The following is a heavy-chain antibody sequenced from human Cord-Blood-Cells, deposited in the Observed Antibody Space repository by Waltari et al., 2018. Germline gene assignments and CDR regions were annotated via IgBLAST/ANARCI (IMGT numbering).Heavy chain of an antibody. CDR1: RGPFSSYA. J-gene: IGHJ4*02. D-gene: IGHD3-22*01. V-gene: IGHV1-69*01. Sequence: QVQLVQSGAEVKKPGSSVKVSCKASRGPFSSYAISWVRQAPGQGLEWLGGITPIFGTANYAQKCQGRVTITADESTSTAYMELSSLRSEDTAVYYCARVRYYDSSGYYYYFDYWGRGTLVTGSS. CDR2: ITPIFGTA. CDR3: ARVRYYDSSGYYYYFDY.